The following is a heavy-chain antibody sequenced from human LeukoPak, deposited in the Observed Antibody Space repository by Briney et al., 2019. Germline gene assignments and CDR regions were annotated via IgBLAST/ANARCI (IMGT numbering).Heavy chain of an antibody. V-gene: IGHV3-30*18. D-gene: IGHD4-23*01. CDR1: GFTFSSYG. Sequence: GGSLRLSCAASGFTFSSYGMHWVRQAPGKGLEWAAVISYDGSNKYYADSVKGRFTISRDNSKNTLSLQMSSLRAEDTAIYYCAKPYGGNLADGFDIWGQGTMVTVSS. CDR3: AKPYGGNLADGFDI. CDR2: ISYDGSNK. J-gene: IGHJ3*02.